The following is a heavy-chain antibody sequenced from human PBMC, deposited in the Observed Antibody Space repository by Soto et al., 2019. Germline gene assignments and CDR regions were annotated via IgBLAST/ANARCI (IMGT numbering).Heavy chain of an antibody. J-gene: IGHJ6*02. CDR3: AKGGAIVAAGTRVYRYNAMDV. V-gene: IGHV1-2*02. CDR2: INPNSGDT. CDR1: GYTYTGYY. D-gene: IGHD1-26*01. Sequence: ASVKVSCKASGYTYTGYYVHWLRQAPGQGLEWMGWINPNSGDTYLAQRFQGRVTMNRDTSIGTAYMELRGLTSDDTAEYYCAKGGAIVAAGTRVYRYNAMDVWGQGTTVTVSS.